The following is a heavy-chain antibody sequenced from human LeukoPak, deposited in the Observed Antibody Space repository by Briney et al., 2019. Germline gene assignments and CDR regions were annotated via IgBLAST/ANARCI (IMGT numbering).Heavy chain of an antibody. J-gene: IGHJ4*02. CDR3: ASLLVPGNFDY. D-gene: IGHD2-8*02. CDR2: VYYNGNT. Sequence: ESSETLSLTCAVYGGSFSGYYWGWIRQPPGKGLEWIANVYYNGNTYYSPSLKSRITISVDVSKNQFSLKVTSVTAADTAVYYCASLLVPGNFDYWGQGTLVTVSP. V-gene: IGHV4-34*01. CDR1: GGSFSGYY.